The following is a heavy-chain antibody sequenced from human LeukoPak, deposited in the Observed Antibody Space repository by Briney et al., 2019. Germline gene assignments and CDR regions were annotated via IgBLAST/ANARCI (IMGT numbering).Heavy chain of an antibody. J-gene: IGHJ4*02. D-gene: IGHD4-17*01. Sequence: PSETLSLTCAVSGGSISSGGYSWSWIRQPPGKGLEWIGYIYHSGSTYYNPSLKSRVTISVDRSKNQFSLKLSCFTAADTAVYYCARGSGYGDNYDYWGQGTLVTVSS. CDR2: IYHSGST. CDR1: GGSISSGGYS. CDR3: ARGSGYGDNYDY. V-gene: IGHV4-30-2*01.